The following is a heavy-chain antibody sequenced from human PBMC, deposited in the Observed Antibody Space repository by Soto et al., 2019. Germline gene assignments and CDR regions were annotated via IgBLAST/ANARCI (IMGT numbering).Heavy chain of an antibody. V-gene: IGHV1-2*02. CDR2: INPNSGGT. CDR3: TPLAIIAAAGTGGPAQFDP. CDR1: GYTFTGYY. J-gene: IGHJ5*02. Sequence: ASVKVSCKASGYTFTGYYMHWVRQAPGQGLEWMGWINPNSGGTNYAQKFQGRVTMTRDTSISTAYMELSRLRSDDTAVYYCTPLAIIAAAGTGGPAQFDPWGQGTLVTV. D-gene: IGHD6-13*01.